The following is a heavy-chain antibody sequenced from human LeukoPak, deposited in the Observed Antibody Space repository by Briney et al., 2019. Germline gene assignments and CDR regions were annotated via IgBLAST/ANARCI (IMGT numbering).Heavy chain of an antibody. Sequence: SVKVSCKASGGTFSSYAISWVRQAPGQGLEWMGGIIPIFGTANYAQKFQGRVTITTDESTSTAYMELSSLRSEDTAVYYCAREGIAEWSSQPTYYYYMDVWGKGTTVTVSS. CDR1: GGTFSSYA. CDR3: AREGIAEWSSQPTYYYYMDV. CDR2: IIPIFGTA. J-gene: IGHJ6*03. D-gene: IGHD3-3*01. V-gene: IGHV1-69*05.